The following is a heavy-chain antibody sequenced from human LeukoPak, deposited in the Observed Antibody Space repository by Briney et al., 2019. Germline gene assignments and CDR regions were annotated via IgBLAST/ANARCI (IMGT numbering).Heavy chain of an antibody. CDR3: ARAPYYDSSGYFAVDYFDY. J-gene: IGHJ4*02. D-gene: IGHD3-22*01. V-gene: IGHV3-33*08. CDR1: GFTFDDYG. Sequence: GGSLRLSCAASGFTFDDYGMSWVRQAPGKGLEWVAVIWYDGSNKYYADSVKGRFTISRGNSKNTLYLQMNSLRAEDTAVYYCARAPYYDSSGYFAVDYFDYWGQGTLVTVSS. CDR2: IWYDGSNK.